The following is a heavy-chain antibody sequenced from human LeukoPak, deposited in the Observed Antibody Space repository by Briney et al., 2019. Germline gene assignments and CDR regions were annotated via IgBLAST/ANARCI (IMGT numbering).Heavy chain of an antibody. J-gene: IGHJ4*02. CDR2: IYNSGST. CDR3: VRAYDY. V-gene: IGHV4-34*01. CDR1: GGSFSGSN. Sequence: SETLSLTCAVYGGSFSGSNWSWIRQPPGKGLECIGEIYNSGSTIYNPSLKSRVTISVDTSKNQFSLNLISVTAADTAVYYCVRAYDYWGQGTLVTVSS.